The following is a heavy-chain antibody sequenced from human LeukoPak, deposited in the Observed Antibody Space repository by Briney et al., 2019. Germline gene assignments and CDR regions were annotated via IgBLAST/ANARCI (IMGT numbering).Heavy chain of an antibody. J-gene: IGHJ5*02. V-gene: IGHV4-59*12. D-gene: IGHD2-8*01. Sequence: SETLSLTCTVSGGSISSYYWNWIRQPPGKGLEWIGYIYNSGSTNNNPSLKSRVTISVDTSKKQFSLKLSSVTAADTAVYYCARVYRPNWFDPWGQGTLVTVSS. CDR3: ARVYRPNWFDP. CDR1: GGSISSYY. CDR2: IYNSGST.